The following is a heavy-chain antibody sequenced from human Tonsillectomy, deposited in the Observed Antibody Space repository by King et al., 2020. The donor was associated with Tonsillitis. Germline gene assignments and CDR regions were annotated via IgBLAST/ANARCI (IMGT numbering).Heavy chain of an antibody. CDR2: IYYSGST. CDR3: ATGLIMITFGGVIVMGAFDI. CDR1: GGSISSGDYY. J-gene: IGHJ3*02. D-gene: IGHD3-16*02. Sequence: VQLQESGPGLVKPSQTLSLTCTVSGGSISSGDYYWSWIRQPPGKGLEWIGYIYYSGSTYYNPSLKSRVTISVDTSKNQFSLKLSSVTAADTAVYYCATGLIMITFGGVIVMGAFDIWGQGTMVTVSS. V-gene: IGHV4-30-4*01.